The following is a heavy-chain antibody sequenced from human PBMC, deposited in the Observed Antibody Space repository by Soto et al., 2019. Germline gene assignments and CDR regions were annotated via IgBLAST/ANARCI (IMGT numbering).Heavy chain of an antibody. CDR2: INPNGGST. CDR3: ASAAWTTVTNRLNYVFDV. J-gene: IGHJ3*01. Sequence: QVQLVQSGAEVKKPGASVRVSCKASGYTFTNYYIDWVRQAPGQGLEWMGIINPNGGSTTYVQKSQGRVPMTTDTSTSTVYMELSSLRSEDTAVYYCASAAWTTVTNRLNYVFDVWGQGTMVTVSS. V-gene: IGHV1-46*03. CDR1: GYTFTNYY. D-gene: IGHD4-4*01.